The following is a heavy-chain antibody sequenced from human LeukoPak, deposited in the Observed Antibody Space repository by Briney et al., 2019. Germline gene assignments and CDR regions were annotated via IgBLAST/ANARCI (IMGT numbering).Heavy chain of an antibody. V-gene: IGHV3-48*01. CDR1: EFTFSSYN. CDR2: ISSSSSTI. CDR3: ARRHSSGWFDY. D-gene: IGHD6-19*01. J-gene: IGHJ4*02. Sequence: GGSLRLSCAASEFTFSSYNINWVRQAPGKGLEWVSYISSSSSTIYYADSVKGRFTISRDNAKNSLYLQMNSLRAEDTAVYYCARRHSSGWFDYWGQGTVVTVSS.